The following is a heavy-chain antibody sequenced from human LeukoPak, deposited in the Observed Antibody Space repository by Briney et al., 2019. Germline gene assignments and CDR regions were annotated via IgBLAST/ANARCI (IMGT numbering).Heavy chain of an antibody. V-gene: IGHV4-4*02. CDR3: ARVWWYFDY. CDR1: GGSISSSNW. Sequence: SGTLSLTCAVSGGSISSSNWWSWVRQSPGKGLEWIEEINHSGSTNYNPSLKSRVTISVDTSKNQFSLKLSSVTAADTAVYYCARVWWYFDYWGQGTLVTVSS. D-gene: IGHD2-15*01. CDR2: INHSGST. J-gene: IGHJ4*02.